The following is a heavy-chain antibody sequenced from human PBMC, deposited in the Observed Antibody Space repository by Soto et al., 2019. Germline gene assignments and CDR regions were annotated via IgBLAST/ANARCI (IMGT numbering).Heavy chain of an antibody. D-gene: IGHD3-3*01. J-gene: IGHJ6*02. Sequence: GETLKISCKGSEYSFSTYWIAWVRQMPGKGLEWMGIIYPGDSDTRYSPSFQGQVTTSADKSISTARLQWSSLKASDTAMYYSGRQIRHYDAWSNKYYYYGLDVWGQGTTVTVSS. V-gene: IGHV5-51*01. CDR3: GRQIRHYDAWSNKYYYYGLDV. CDR2: IYPGDSDT. CDR1: EYSFSTYW.